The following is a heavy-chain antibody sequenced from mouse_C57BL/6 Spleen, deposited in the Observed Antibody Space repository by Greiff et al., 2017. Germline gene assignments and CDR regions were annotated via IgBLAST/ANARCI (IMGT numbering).Heavy chain of an antibody. J-gene: IGHJ2*01. Sequence: VQLQQSGAELVRPGASVTLSCKASGYTFTDYEMHWVKQTPVHGLEWIGAIDPETGGTAYNQKFKGKAILTADKSSSTAYMELRSLTSEDSAVXYCTSLTTVVPFAYWGPGTTLTVSS. CDR1: GYTFTDYE. CDR3: TSLTTVVPFAY. D-gene: IGHD1-1*01. V-gene: IGHV1-15*01. CDR2: IDPETGGT.